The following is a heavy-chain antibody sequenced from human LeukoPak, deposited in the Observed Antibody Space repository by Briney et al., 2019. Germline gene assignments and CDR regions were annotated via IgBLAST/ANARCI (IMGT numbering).Heavy chain of an antibody. D-gene: IGHD6-19*01. V-gene: IGHV1-69*13. Sequence: SVKVSCKASGGTFSSYAISWVRQAPGQGLEWMGGIIPIFGTANYAQKFQGRVTITADESTSTAYMELSSLRSEDTAVYYCAREENSCGWSPAWGQGTLVTVSS. CDR1: GGTFSSYA. CDR2: IIPIFGTA. CDR3: AREENSCGWSPA. J-gene: IGHJ5*02.